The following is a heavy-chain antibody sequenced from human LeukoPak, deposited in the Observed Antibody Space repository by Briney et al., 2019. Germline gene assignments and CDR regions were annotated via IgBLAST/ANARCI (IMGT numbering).Heavy chain of an antibody. D-gene: IGHD3-22*01. CDR1: GFTFSGYA. CDR2: ISGSGGST. J-gene: IGHJ4*02. V-gene: IGHV3-23*01. CDR3: AKDQAGGGYYYVVLRATTDY. Sequence: PGGSLRLSCAASGFTFSGYAMSWVRQAPGKGLEWVSAISGSGGSTYYADSVKGRFTISRDNSKNTLYLQMNSLRAEDTAVYYCAKDQAGGGYYYVVLRATTDYWGQGTLVTVSS.